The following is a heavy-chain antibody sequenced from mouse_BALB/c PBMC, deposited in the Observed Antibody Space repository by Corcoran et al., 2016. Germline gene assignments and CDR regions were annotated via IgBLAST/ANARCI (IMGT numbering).Heavy chain of an antibody. Sequence: VQLQQSGAELVKPGASVKLSCTASGFNIKDTYMHWVKQRPEQGLEWIGRIDPANGNTKYDPKFQGKATITADTSSNTAYLQLSSLTSEDTAVYYGARWDWYFDVGGAGTAVTVSS. V-gene: IGHV14-3*02. CDR1: GFNIKDTY. CDR3: ARWDWYFDV. J-gene: IGHJ1*01. CDR2: IDPANGNT.